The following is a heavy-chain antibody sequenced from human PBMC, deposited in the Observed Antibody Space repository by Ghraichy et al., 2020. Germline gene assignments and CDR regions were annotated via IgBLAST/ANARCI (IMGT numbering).Heavy chain of an antibody. CDR1: GYTFSSYA. J-gene: IGHJ4*02. V-gene: IGHV1-69*13. Sequence: SVKVSCKASGYTFSSYAISWVRQAPGQGLEWMGGIIPIFGTANYAQKFQGRVTITADESTSTAYMELSSLRSEDTAVYYCARFGVAAADTVVDYWGQGTLVTVSS. CDR3: ARFGVAAADTVVDY. D-gene: IGHD6-13*01. CDR2: IIPIFGTA.